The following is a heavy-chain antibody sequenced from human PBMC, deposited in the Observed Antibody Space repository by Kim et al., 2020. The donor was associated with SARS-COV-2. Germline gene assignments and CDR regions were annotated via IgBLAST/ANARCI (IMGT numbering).Heavy chain of an antibody. D-gene: IGHD5-12*01. J-gene: IGHJ5*02. CDR2: ISGNGETK. Sequence: GGSLRLSCAASGFTFDHSAMHWVRQAPGKGLEWVSLISGNGETKYYADSVEGRFTISIDNNKNFLYLQMNSLRTEDTALYYCVRASGWLPRSWGQGNLLTVSS. CDR3: VRASGWLPRS. V-gene: IGHV3-43*02. CDR1: GFTFDHSA.